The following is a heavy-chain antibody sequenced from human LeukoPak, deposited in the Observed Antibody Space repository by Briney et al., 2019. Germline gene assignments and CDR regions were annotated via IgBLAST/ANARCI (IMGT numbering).Heavy chain of an antibody. D-gene: IGHD2-2*01. CDR3: ANLPATAADY. V-gene: IGHV3-48*01. CDR1: GFTFSSYS. Sequence: GGSLRLSCAASGFTFSSYSMNWVRQAPGKGLEWVSYISSSSSTIYYADSVKGRFTISRDNSKNTLYLQMNSLRAEDTAVYYCANLPATAADYWGQGTLVTVSS. J-gene: IGHJ4*02. CDR2: ISSSSSTI.